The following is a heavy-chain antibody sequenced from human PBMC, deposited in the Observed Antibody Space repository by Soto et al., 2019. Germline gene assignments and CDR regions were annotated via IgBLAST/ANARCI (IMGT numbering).Heavy chain of an antibody. CDR1: GFSFSAYS. V-gene: IGHV3-21*01. J-gene: IGHJ6*02. CDR2: IGRRSDI. Sequence: GGSLRLSCEASGFSFSAYSMHWVRQAPGKGLEWVSSIGRRSDIYYADSVKGRFTISRDNAKNSVSLQMNSLRDEDTAVYYCAREETAWPLAYGLDVWGQGTTVTVSS. D-gene: IGHD2-21*02. CDR3: AREETAWPLAYGLDV.